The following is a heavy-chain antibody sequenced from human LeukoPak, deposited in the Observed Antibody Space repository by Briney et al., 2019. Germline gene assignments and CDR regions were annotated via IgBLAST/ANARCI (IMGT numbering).Heavy chain of an antibody. J-gene: IGHJ4*02. CDR3: TTDKVVVAAAPIDY. D-gene: IGHD2-15*01. V-gene: IGHV3-15*01. Sequence: GGSLRLSCAASGFTFSNAWMSWVRQAPGKGLEWVGRIKSKTDGGTTDYAAPVKGRFTVSRDDSKKTLYLQMNSLKTEDTAVYFCTTDKVVVAAAPIDYWGQGTLVTVSS. CDR1: GFTFSNAW. CDR2: IKSKTDGGTT.